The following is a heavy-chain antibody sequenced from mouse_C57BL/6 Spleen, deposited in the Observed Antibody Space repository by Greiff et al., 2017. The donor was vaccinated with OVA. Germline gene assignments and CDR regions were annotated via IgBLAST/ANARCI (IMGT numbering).Heavy chain of an antibody. CDR2: IRNKANNHAT. Sequence: EVHLVESGGGLVQPGGSMKLSCAASGFTFSDAWMDWVRQSPEKGLEWVAEIRNKANNHATYYAESVKGRFTISRDDSKSSVYLQMNSLRAEDTGIYYCTGGPYYYGSSYGRFAYWGQGTLVTVSA. D-gene: IGHD1-1*01. CDR3: TGGPYYYGSSYGRFAY. CDR1: GFTFSDAW. V-gene: IGHV6-6*01. J-gene: IGHJ3*01.